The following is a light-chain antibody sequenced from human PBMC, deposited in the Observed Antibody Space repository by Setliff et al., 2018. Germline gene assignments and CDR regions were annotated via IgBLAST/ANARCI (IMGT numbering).Light chain of an antibody. CDR2: DVS. J-gene: IGLJ2*01. CDR1: SSDVGAYNY. CDR3: TSYASGSTYAV. V-gene: IGLV2-14*03. Sequence: QSALTQPASVSGSPGQSITISCTGTSSDVGAYNYVSWYQQHPRQAPKLMIYDVSKRPSGVSYRFSGSKSGNTASLTISGLQAGDEADYFCTSYASGSTYAVFGGGTKVTV.